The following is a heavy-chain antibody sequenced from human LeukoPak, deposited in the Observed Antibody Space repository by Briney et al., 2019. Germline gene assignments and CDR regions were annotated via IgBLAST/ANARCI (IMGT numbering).Heavy chain of an antibody. D-gene: IGHD2/OR15-2a*01. CDR3: ARGLSLDKSHVDC. V-gene: IGHV1-8*01. CDR1: GYTFTTYD. CDR2: MNPNSGNT. Sequence: ASVKVSCKASGYTFTTYDINWVRQATGQGLEWMGWMNPNSGNTGYAQKFQGRVTLTRNTSMSTAYMELSSLRSEDTAVYYCARGLSLDKSHVDCWGQGTLVTVSS. J-gene: IGHJ4*02.